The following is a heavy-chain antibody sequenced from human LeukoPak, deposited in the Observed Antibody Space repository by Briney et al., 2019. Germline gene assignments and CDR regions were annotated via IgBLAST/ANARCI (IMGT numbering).Heavy chain of an antibody. CDR2: INHSGST. J-gene: IGHJ4*02. CDR3: ARVRGTGYYRLFDY. V-gene: IGHV4-34*01. D-gene: IGHD3-9*01. CDR1: GGSFSGYY. Sequence: SETLSLTCAVYGGSFSGYYWSWIRQPPGKGLEWIGEINHSGSTNYNPSLESRVTISVDTSKNQFSLKLSSVTAADTAVYYCARVRGTGYYRLFDYWGQGTLVTVSS.